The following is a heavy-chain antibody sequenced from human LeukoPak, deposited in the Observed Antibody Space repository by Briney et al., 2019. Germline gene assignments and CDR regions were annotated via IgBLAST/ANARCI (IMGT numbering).Heavy chain of an antibody. CDR2: IGGSGGHI. D-gene: IGHD4-23*01. V-gene: IGHV3-23*01. CDR1: GFTFSSNG. J-gene: IGHJ4*02. CDR3: AKDVRWPFDY. Sequence: PGGSLRLSCAASGFTFSSNGMSWVRQAPGKGLEWVSVIGGSGGHIHYADSVKGRFTISRDNSKNTLYLQMNSLRAEDTATYYCAKDVRWPFDYWGQGTLVTVSS.